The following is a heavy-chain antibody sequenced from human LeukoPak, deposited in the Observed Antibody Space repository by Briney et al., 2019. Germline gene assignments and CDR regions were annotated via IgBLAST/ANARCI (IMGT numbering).Heavy chain of an antibody. CDR2: IYYSGST. V-gene: IGHV4-59*08. J-gene: IGHJ5*02. CDR1: GGSISSYY. Sequence: SETLSLTCTVSGGSISSYYWSWIRQPPGKGLEWIGYIYYSGSTNYNPSLKSRVTISVDTSKNQFSLKLSSVTAADTAVYYCARELYYGSGSRRFDPWGQGTLVTVSS. CDR3: ARELYYGSGSRRFDP. D-gene: IGHD3-10*01.